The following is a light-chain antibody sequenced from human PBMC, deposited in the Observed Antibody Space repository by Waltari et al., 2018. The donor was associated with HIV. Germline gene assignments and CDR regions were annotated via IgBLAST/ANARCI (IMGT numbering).Light chain of an antibody. Sequence: EIVLTQSPATLSLSPGESATLSCGASQGVSSAYLAWYQQRPGLAPRLLIYGASTRATGIPDRFSGSGSGTDFTLTISRLEPEDFAVYFCQQYASSPITFGQGTRLEIK. CDR3: QQYASSPIT. CDR2: GAS. J-gene: IGKJ5*01. CDR1: QGVSSAY. V-gene: IGKV3D-20*01.